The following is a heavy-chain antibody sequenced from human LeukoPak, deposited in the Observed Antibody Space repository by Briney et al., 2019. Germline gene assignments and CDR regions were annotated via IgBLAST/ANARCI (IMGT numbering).Heavy chain of an antibody. J-gene: IGHJ4*02. Sequence: GASVKVSCKASGYTFTSYDINWVRQATGQGLEWMGWMNPNSGNTGYAQKFQGRVTMTRNTSISTAYMELSSLGSEDTAVYYCARGQSGYSGYDPRPDVEGDYWGQGTLVTVSS. CDR1: GYTFTSYD. V-gene: IGHV1-8*01. CDR2: MNPNSGNT. CDR3: ARGQSGYSGYDPRPDVEGDY. D-gene: IGHD5-12*01.